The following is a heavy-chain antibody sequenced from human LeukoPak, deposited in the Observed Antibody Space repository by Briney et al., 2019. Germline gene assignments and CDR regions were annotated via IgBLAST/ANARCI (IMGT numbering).Heavy chain of an antibody. CDR3: AREFGMTSIVLAPPTMA. CDR2: MNPNSGNT. J-gene: IGHJ5*02. V-gene: IGHV1-8*01. Sequence: ATVKVSCKASGYTFTSYDINWVRQATGQGLEWMGWMNPNSGNTGYAQKFQGRVTMTRNTSISTAYMELSSLRSEDTAVYYCAREFGMTSIVLAPPTMAWGQGTQVTVSS. CDR1: GYTFTSYD. D-gene: IGHD3-10*01.